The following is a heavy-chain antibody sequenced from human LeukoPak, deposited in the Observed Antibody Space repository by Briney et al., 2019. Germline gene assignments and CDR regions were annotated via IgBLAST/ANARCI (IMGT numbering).Heavy chain of an antibody. CDR2: INPNSGGT. J-gene: IGHJ4*02. CDR3: ARVLWFGEFSGGYYFDY. CDR1: GYTFTGYY. V-gene: IGHV1-2*02. Sequence: ASVKVSCKASGYTFTGYYMHWVRQAPGQGLEWMGWINPNSGGTNYAQKFQDRVTMTRDTSITTAYMELSRLRSDDTAVYYCARVLWFGEFSGGYYFDYWGQGTLVTVSS. D-gene: IGHD3-10*01.